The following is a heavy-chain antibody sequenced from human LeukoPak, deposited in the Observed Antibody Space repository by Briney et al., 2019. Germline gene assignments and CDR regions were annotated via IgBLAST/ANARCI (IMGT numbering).Heavy chain of an antibody. D-gene: IGHD3-3*01. J-gene: IGHJ4*02. CDR1: GGTFSSYA. V-gene: IGHV1-69*04. CDR3: AVRLRFDPDYFDY. Sequence: VASAKVSCKASGGTFSSYAISWVRQAPGQGLEWMGRIIPILGIANYAQKFQGGVTITADKSTSTAYMELSSLRSEDTAVYYCAVRLRFDPDYFDYWGQGTLVTVSS. CDR2: IIPILGIA.